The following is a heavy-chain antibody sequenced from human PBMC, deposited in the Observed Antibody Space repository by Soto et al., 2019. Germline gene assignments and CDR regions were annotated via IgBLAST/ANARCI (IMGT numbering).Heavy chain of an antibody. J-gene: IGHJ4*02. V-gene: IGHV4-34*01. D-gene: IGHD1-26*01. CDR1: GGSLRGHY. CDR2: INHSGFT. Sequence: SETLSLTCAVSGGSLRGHYWSWIRQSPEKGLEWIGEINHSGFTNYNPTLKSRVTISRDASKNQFSLRLSSMTAADSAVYFCARAAVKLGATLFDSWGQGTLVTVSS. CDR3: ARAAVKLGATLFDS.